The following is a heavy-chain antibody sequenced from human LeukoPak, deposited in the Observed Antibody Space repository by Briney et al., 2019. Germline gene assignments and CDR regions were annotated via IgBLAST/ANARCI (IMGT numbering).Heavy chain of an antibody. Sequence: SGTLSLTCAVSVGSISSNWWSWVRQPPGKGLEWIGEIQYSGRTNYNPSLKSRVTISVDKSKKQFSLNLYSVTAADTAMYYCARDESDFSKVAYWGQGTLVIVSS. D-gene: IGHD4-11*01. CDR3: ARDESDFSKVAY. J-gene: IGHJ4*02. V-gene: IGHV4-4*02. CDR1: VGSISSNW. CDR2: IQYSGRT.